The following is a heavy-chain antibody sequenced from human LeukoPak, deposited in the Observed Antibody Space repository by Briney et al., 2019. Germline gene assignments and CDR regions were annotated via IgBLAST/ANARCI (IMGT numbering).Heavy chain of an antibody. V-gene: IGHV1-69*05. J-gene: IGHJ5*02. D-gene: IGHD3-3*01. CDR2: IIPIFGTA. CDR3: ARAPYYDFWSGYFLRPCFDP. Sequence: GASVKVSCKASGGTFSSYAISWVRQAPGQGLEWMGGIIPIFGTANYAQKFQGRVTITTDESTSTAYMELSSLRSEDTAVYYCARAPYYDFWSGYFLRPCFDPWGQGTLVTVSS. CDR1: GGTFSSYA.